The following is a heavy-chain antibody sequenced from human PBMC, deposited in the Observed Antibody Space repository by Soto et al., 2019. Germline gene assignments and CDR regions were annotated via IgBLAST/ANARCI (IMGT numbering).Heavy chain of an antibody. D-gene: IGHD3-3*01. CDR1: GGSISSSSYY. CDR2: IYYSGST. J-gene: IGHJ6*02. V-gene: IGHV4-39*01. Sequence: PWETLSLTCTVSGGSISSSSYYWGWIRQPPGKGLEWIGSIYYSGSTYYNPSLKSRVTISVDTSKNQFSLKLSSVTAADTAVHYCARHTALEYYDFWSGPRGGDYYYGMDVWGQGTTVTVSS. CDR3: ARHTALEYYDFWSGPRGGDYYYGMDV.